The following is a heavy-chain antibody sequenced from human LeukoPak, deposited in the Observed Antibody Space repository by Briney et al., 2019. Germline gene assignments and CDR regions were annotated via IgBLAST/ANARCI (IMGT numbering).Heavy chain of an antibody. D-gene: IGHD3-3*01. CDR2: VYHSGST. CDR3: AISSSYYDFWSGYNPRY. CDR1: GGSFSGYY. V-gene: IGHV4-34*01. Sequence: SETLSLTCAVYGGSFSGYYWSWIRQPPGKGLEWIGEVYHSGSTNYNPSLTSRVTISIDTSRKQFSLKLTSVTAADTAVYYCAISSSYYDFWSGYNPRYWGQGTLVTVSS. J-gene: IGHJ4*02.